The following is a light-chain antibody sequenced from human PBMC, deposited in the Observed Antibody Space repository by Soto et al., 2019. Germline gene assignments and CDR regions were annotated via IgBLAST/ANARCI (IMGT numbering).Light chain of an antibody. CDR3: QQSYTSPWT. J-gene: IGKJ1*01. V-gene: IGKV3-20*01. Sequence: EIVLTQSPGTLSLSPGERATLSCRAIQSVSNNYLAWYQQKPGQAPRLLIYGASNRATGIPDRFSGSGSGTDFTLTISRLEPEDFATYFCQQSYTSPWTFGQGTKVDIK. CDR2: GAS. CDR1: QSVSNNY.